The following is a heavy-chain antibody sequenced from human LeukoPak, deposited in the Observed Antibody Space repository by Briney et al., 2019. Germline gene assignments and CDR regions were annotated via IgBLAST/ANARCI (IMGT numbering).Heavy chain of an antibody. V-gene: IGHV4-39*01. CDR3: VRLFYYDSRGPPS. J-gene: IGHJ5*02. CDR2: IYYSGST. CDR1: GGSIRSSNYY. D-gene: IGHD3-22*01. Sequence: SETLSLTCNVVGGSIRSSNYYWGWIRQPPGKGLEWIGSIYYSGSTYYNTSLKGRGTMSVHTSNNQFSLKLTSATATDTAVYYCVRLFYYDSRGPPSWGQGTLVTVSS.